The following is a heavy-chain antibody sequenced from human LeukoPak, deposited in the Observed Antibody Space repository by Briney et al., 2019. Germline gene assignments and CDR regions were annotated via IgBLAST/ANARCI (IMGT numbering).Heavy chain of an antibody. CDR2: IRTEDYDGAT. Sequence: PGGSLRLSCAASGFTFGDYAMSWVRQAPGKGLGWVGFIRTEDYDGATDYGASVKGRFTISRDDSKNIAYLQMNSLNTEDTGIYFCTRIFGYYYFYMDVWGKGTTVIVSS. D-gene: IGHD3-16*01. J-gene: IGHJ6*03. CDR1: GFTFGDYA. V-gene: IGHV3-49*04. CDR3: TRIFGYYYFYMDV.